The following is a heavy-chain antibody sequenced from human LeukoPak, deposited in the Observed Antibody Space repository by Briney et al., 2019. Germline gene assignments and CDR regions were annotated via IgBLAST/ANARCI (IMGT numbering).Heavy chain of an antibody. J-gene: IGHJ3*02. Sequence: SQTLSLTCTVSGGSISSGSYYWSWLRQPGGKGLEWIGYIYYSGSTYYHPSLKSRLTISVDTSKNQFSLKLSYVTAADTAVYYCARARVRGLRRLFGVLSTDRDRGDAFDIWGQGTMVTVSS. CDR2: IYYSGST. CDR1: GGSISSGSYY. V-gene: IGHV4-30-4*07. D-gene: IGHD3-3*01. CDR3: ARARVRGLRRLFGVLSTDRDRGDAFDI.